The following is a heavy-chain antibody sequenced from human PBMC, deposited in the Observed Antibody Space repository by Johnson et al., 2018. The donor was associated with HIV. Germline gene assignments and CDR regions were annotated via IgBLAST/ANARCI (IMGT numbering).Heavy chain of an antibody. J-gene: IGHJ3*02. CDR3: AKGGGSSWSDAFDI. D-gene: IGHD6-13*01. CDR2: ISGSGGST. Sequence: EQLVESGGGLVQPGRSLRLSCAASGFTFDDYAMHWVRQAPGKGLEWVSGISGSGGSTYYADSVKGRFTISRDNSKNTLYLQMNSLRAEDTAVYYCAKGGGSSWSDAFDIWGQGTMVTVSS. CDR1: GFTFDDYA. V-gene: IGHV3-23*04.